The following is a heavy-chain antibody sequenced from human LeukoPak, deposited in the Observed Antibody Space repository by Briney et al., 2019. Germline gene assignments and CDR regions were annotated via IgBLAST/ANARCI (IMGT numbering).Heavy chain of an antibody. CDR1: GYTFTSYG. D-gene: IGHD2-15*01. V-gene: IGHV1-18*01. J-gene: IGHJ4*02. CDR2: ISAYNGDT. Sequence: ASVKVSCKASGYTFTSYGISWVRQAPGQGLEWMGWISAYNGDTNYAQKFQGRLTMTTDASTRTVYMELKSLSSDDTAVYYCAREGSCSGGNCRLDYWGQGTLVTVFS. CDR3: AREGSCSGGNCRLDY.